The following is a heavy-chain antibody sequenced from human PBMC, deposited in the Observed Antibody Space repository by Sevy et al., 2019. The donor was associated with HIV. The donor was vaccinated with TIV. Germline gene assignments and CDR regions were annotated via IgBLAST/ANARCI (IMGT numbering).Heavy chain of an antibody. Sequence: GGSLRLSCTASGFTLGDYAMSWFRQAPGKGLEWVGFIRSKAYGGTTEYAASVKGRFTISRDDSKSIAYLQMNSLKTEDTAVYYCTRDRGRLQGYYFDYWGQGTLVTVSS. CDR3: TRDRGRLQGYYFDY. CDR2: IRSKAYGGTT. J-gene: IGHJ4*02. V-gene: IGHV3-49*03. D-gene: IGHD4-4*01. CDR1: GFTLGDYA.